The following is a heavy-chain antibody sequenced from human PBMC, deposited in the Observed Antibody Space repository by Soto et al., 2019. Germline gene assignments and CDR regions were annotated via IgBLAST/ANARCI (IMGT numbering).Heavy chain of an antibody. J-gene: IGHJ4*02. V-gene: IGHV1-69*08. D-gene: IGHD6-13*01. CDR3: ARDRGIAAADPFDY. CDR1: GGTFSSYT. CDR2: IIPILGIA. Sequence: QVQLVQSGAEVKKPGSSVKVSCKASGGTFSSYTISWVRQAPGQGLEWMGRIIPILGIANYAQKFQGRVTITADKSTSTAYMELSSLRSEDTAVYYCARDRGIAAADPFDYWGQGTLVTVSS.